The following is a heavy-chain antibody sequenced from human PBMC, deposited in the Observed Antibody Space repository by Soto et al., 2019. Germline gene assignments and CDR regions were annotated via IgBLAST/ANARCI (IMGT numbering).Heavy chain of an antibody. CDR1: GGTFRRHA. CDR2: IIPMFGTA. Sequence: GASVKVSCKASGGTFRRHALSWVRQAPGQGLEWMGGIIPMFGTANYPQKFQGRVTITADDSTSTAHMELSSLRFEDTAVYYCVSPFDYGSGYYFDYWGQGTLVTVSS. CDR3: VSPFDYGSGYYFDY. V-gene: IGHV1-69*13. J-gene: IGHJ4*02. D-gene: IGHD3-10*01.